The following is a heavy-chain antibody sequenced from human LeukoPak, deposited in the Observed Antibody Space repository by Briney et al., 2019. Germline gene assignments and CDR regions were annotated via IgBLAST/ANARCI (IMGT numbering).Heavy chain of an antibody. D-gene: IGHD6-6*01. J-gene: IGHJ4*02. CDR2: ISSSSSYI. V-gene: IGHV3-21*01. Sequence: KPGGSLRLSCAASGFTFSSYSMNWVRQAPGKGLEWVSSISSSSSYIYYADSVKGRFTISRDNAKNSLYLQMNSLRAEDTAVYYCARGGEYSSSAGTDFDYWGQGTLVTVSS. CDR1: GFTFSSYS. CDR3: ARGGEYSSSAGTDFDY.